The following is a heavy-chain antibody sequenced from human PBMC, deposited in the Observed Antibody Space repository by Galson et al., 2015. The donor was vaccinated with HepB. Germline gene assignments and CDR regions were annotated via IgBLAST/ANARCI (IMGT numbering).Heavy chain of an antibody. V-gene: IGHV3-21*01. J-gene: IGHJ6*02. CDR3: ARFGPSPHSSGYHPSYYYYGMDV. CDR1: GFTFSSYS. CDR2: ISSSSSYI. D-gene: IGHD3-22*01. Sequence: SLRLSCAASGFTFSSYSMNWVRQAPGKGLEWVSSISSSSSYIYYADSVKGRFTISRDNAKNSLYLQMNSLRAEDTAVYYCARFGPSPHSSGYHPSYYYYGMDVWGQGTTVTVSS.